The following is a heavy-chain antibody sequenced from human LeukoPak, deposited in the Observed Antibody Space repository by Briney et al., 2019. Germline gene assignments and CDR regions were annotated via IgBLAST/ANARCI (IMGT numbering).Heavy chain of an antibody. D-gene: IGHD2-2*01. CDR1: RDSVSSYC. CDR3: ARVQGSSWPDYFDY. V-gene: IGHV4-59*02. J-gene: IGHJ4*02. CDR2: IHYSGST. Sequence: PSETLPVTCTVPRDSVSSYCWNWIPQPPGKGRECITNIHYSGSTNYNPSLRSRVTISVDTSKNQFSLKLSSVTAADTAVYYCARVQGSSWPDYFDYWGQGTLVTVSS.